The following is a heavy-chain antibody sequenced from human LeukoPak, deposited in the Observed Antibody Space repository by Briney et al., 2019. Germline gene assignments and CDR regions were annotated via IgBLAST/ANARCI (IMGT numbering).Heavy chain of an antibody. Sequence: SETLSLTCTVSGGSISSYYWSWIRQPPGKGLEWIGYIYTSGSTNYNPPLKSRVTISVDTSKNQFSLKLSSVTAADTAVYYCARLVVGWFDPWGQGTLVTVSS. CDR1: GGSISSYY. V-gene: IGHV4-4*09. CDR2: IYTSGST. D-gene: IGHD2-15*01. J-gene: IGHJ5*02. CDR3: ARLVVGWFDP.